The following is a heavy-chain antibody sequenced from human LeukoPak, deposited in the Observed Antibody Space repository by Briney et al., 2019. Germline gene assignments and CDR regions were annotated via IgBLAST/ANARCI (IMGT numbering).Heavy chain of an antibody. CDR1: GDSVSRNSAA. J-gene: IGHJ2*01. Sequence: SQTLSLTCAISGDSVSRNSAAWNWIRQSPSRGLEWLGRTYYRSKWYNDYAVSVKSRITINPDTSKNQFSLQLNSVTPEDTAVYYCARGTGAAAANYWYFDLWGRGTLVTVSS. D-gene: IGHD6-13*01. CDR2: TYYRSKWYN. CDR3: ARGTGAAAANYWYFDL. V-gene: IGHV6-1*01.